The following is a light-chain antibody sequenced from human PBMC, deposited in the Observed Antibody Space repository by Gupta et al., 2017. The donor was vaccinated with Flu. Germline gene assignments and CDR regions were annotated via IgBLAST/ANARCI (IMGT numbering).Light chain of an antibody. V-gene: IGKV3-20*01. CDR3: QQYGSSPGT. CDR1: QSVSSSY. J-gene: IGKJ1*01. Sequence: GTLSLSPGERATLSCMASQSVSSSYLAWSQQKPGQAPRLLLYGASSRATGIPDRFSGSGSGTDFTLTIIRLEPEAFAVYYCQQYGSSPGTFGQGTKVEIK. CDR2: GAS.